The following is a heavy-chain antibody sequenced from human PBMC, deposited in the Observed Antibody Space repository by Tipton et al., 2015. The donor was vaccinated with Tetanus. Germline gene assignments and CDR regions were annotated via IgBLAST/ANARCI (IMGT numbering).Heavy chain of an antibody. CDR1: GGSISSYY. Sequence: TLSLTCTVSGGSISSYYCSWVRQPPGKGLEGIGHTHYSGNTNYNSSLWSRVTISLDTSKNQFSLKLSSVTAADTAVYYCVANDGGLEHGQHWGQGTLVTVSS. V-gene: IGHV4-59*01. D-gene: IGHD2-8*01. J-gene: IGHJ1*01. CDR2: THYSGNT. CDR3: VANDGGLEHGQH.